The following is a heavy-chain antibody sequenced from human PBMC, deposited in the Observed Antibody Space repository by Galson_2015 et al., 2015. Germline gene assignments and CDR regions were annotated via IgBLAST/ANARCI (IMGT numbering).Heavy chain of an antibody. CDR1: EFTFSSYY. CDR2: ISSSGGTI. Sequence: SLRLSCAASEFTFSSYYMSWVRQAPGKGLEWVSFISSSGGTIKYAESVKGRFTISRDNAKYSVDLQMNSLRVEDTAVYYCTRVRNTVTTYEAFDIWGQGTLVTVSS. J-gene: IGHJ3*02. CDR3: TRVRNTVTTYEAFDI. V-gene: IGHV3-48*03. D-gene: IGHD4-17*01.